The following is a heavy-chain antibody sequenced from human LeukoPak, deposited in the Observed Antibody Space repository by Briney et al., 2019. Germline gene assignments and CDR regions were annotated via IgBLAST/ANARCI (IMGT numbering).Heavy chain of an antibody. CDR2: IIPIFGTA. J-gene: IGHJ3*02. V-gene: IGHV1-69*13. D-gene: IGHD2-21*01. CDR3: AREAPLLSDAFDI. Sequence: SVKVSCKASGGTFSSYAISWVRQAPGQGLEWMGGIIPIFGTANYAQKCQGRVTITADESTSTAYMELSSLRSEDTAVYYCAREAPLLSDAFDIWGQGTMVTVSS. CDR1: GGTFSSYA.